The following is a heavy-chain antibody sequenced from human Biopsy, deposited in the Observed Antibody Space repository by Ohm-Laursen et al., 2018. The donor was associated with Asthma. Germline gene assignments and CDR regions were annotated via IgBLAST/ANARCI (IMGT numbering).Heavy chain of an antibody. Sequence: SLRLSCAATGFSFSDYYMTWMRQAPRKGLEWVSSISSSGSTTYPAESVKGRFTISRDNAQKSLFLQMGSLRAEDTALYYCARIGPEWELPGREYSLHHWGEGTLVTVSS. CDR2: ISSSGSTT. J-gene: IGHJ1*01. CDR3: ARIGPEWELPGREYSLHH. CDR1: GFSFSDYY. V-gene: IGHV3-11*04. D-gene: IGHD1-26*01.